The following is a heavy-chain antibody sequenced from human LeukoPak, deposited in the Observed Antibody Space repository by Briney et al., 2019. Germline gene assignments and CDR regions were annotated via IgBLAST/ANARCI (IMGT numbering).Heavy chain of an antibody. J-gene: IGHJ6*03. Sequence: PSETLSLTCTVSGGSISSSTSYWGWIRQSPGKGLEWIGSIYYSGSTYYNPSLKSRVTISVDTSKNQFSLKLSSVTAADTAVYYCARHGGSGSYDYYYMDVWGKGTTVTVSS. V-gene: IGHV4-39*01. CDR1: GGSISSSTSY. D-gene: IGHD3-10*01. CDR3: ARHGGSGSYDYYYMDV. CDR2: IYYSGST.